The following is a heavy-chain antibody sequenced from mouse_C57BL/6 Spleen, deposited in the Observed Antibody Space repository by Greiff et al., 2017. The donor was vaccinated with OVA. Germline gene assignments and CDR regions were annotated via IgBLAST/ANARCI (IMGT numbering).Heavy chain of an antibody. D-gene: IGHD1-1*01. V-gene: IGHV5-6*01. CDR3: ARQGGFTTVVDFDY. CDR2: ISSGGSYT. Sequence: EVKLVESGGDLVKPGGSLKLSCAASGFTFSSYGMSWVRQTPDKRLEWVATISSGGSYTYYPDSVKGRFTISRDNAKNTLYLQMSSLKSEDTAMYYCARQGGFTTVVDFDYWGQGTTLTVSS. J-gene: IGHJ2*01. CDR1: GFTFSSYG.